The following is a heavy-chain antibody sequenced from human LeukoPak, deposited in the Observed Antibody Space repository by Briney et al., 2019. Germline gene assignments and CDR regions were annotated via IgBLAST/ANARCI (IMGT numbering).Heavy chain of an antibody. CDR1: NYSISTDYY. CDR3: ARDRITMVRGVIIAERYYYYMDV. V-gene: IGHV4-38-2*02. CDR2: MYHSGST. D-gene: IGHD3-10*01. J-gene: IGHJ6*03. Sequence: SETLSLTCTVSNYSISTDYYWGWIRQPPGKGLEWIGTMYHSGSTYYNPSLKSRVTISVDTPKNQFSLKLSSVTAADTAVYYCARDRITMVRGVIIAERYYYYMDVWGKGTTVTISS.